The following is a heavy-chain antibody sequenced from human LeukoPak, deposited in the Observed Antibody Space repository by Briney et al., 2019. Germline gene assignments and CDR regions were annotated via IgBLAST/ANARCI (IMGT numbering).Heavy chain of an antibody. Sequence: GASVKVSCKASGGTFSSYAISWVRQAPGQWLEWMGGIIPIFGTANYAQKFQGRVTITTDESTSTAYMELSSLRSEDTAVYYCARKYGGNSGYDYWGQGTLVTVSS. CDR1: GGTFSSYA. CDR2: IIPIFGTA. CDR3: ARKYGGNSGYDY. V-gene: IGHV1-69*05. D-gene: IGHD4-23*01. J-gene: IGHJ4*02.